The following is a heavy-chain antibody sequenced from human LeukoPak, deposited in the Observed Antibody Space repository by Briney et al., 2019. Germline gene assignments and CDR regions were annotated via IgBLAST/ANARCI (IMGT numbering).Heavy chain of an antibody. V-gene: IGHV1-18*01. CDR3: ARDDYSRVSGVDY. J-gene: IGHJ4*02. Sequence: ASVKVSCKASGYTFTSYDINWVRQAPGQGLEWMGWISAYDGNTNYAQKVQDRVTMTTDTSTSTAYMELRSLRSDDTAMYYCARDDYSRVSGVDYWGQGTLVTVSS. D-gene: IGHD6-13*01. CDR2: ISAYDGNT. CDR1: GYTFTSYD.